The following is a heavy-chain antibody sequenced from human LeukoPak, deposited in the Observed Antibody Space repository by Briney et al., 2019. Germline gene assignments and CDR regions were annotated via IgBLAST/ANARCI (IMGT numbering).Heavy chain of an antibody. J-gene: IGHJ4*02. Sequence: WGSLRLSCAASGFTFSSYGMSWVRQAPGKGLEWVSAISGSGGSTYYADSVKGRFTISRDNPKNTLYLQMNSLRAEDTAVYYCAKGGISYYDILTGLYYFDYWGQGTLVTVSS. D-gene: IGHD3-9*01. CDR2: ISGSGGST. CDR1: GFTFSSYG. CDR3: AKGGISYYDILTGLYYFDY. V-gene: IGHV3-23*01.